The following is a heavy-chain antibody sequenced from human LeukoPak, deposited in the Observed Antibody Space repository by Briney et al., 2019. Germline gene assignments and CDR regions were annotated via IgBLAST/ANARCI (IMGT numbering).Heavy chain of an antibody. CDR1: GYTFTGYS. J-gene: IGHJ5*02. Sequence: ASVKVSCKASGYTFTGYSMHWARQAPGQGLEWMGRINPNSGGTNYAQKFQGRVTMTRDTSISTAYMELSRLRSDDTAVYYCARDRLLRFLVWSGPPYWFDPWGQGTLVTISS. CDR2: INPNSGGT. V-gene: IGHV1-2*06. CDR3: ARDRLLRFLVWSGPPYWFDP. D-gene: IGHD3-3*01.